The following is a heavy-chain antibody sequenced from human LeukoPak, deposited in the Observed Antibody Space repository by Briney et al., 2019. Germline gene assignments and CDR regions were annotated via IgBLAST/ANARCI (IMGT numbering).Heavy chain of an antibody. CDR3: ARGGQTTDYYYDSSGYYLDAFDI. J-gene: IGHJ3*02. D-gene: IGHD3-22*01. CDR1: GGSISSYY. V-gene: IGHV4-59*01. Sequence: PSETLSLTCTVSGGSISSYYWSWIRQPPGKGLEWIGYIYYSGSTNYNPSLKSRVTISVDTSKNQFSLKLSSVTAADTAVYYCARGGQTTDYYYDSSGYYLDAFDIWGQGTMVTVSS. CDR2: IYYSGST.